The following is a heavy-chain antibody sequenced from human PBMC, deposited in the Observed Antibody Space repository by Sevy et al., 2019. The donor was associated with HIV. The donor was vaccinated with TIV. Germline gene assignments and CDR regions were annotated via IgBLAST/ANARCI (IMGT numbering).Heavy chain of an antibody. Sequence: GESLKISCAASGFTFSSFAMGWVRQAPGKGLDWISVISGTGDHTYYADSVKGRFTISRDNSKNTLFLLMNSLRAEDTAIFYCAKKMGGGSGMAFLVDYWGQGTLVTVSS. D-gene: IGHD2-8*01. CDR2: ISGTGDHT. CDR1: GFTFSSFA. CDR3: AKKMGGGSGMAFLVDY. V-gene: IGHV3-23*01. J-gene: IGHJ4*02.